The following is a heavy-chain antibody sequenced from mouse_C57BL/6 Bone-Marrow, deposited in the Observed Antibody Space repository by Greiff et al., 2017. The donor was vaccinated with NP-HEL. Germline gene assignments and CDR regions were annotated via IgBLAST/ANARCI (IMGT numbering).Heavy chain of an antibody. D-gene: IGHD2-5*01. CDR2: IYPGSGST. CDR3: ARSYYSNYVAY. Sequence: VQLKQPGAELVKPGASVKMSCKASGYTFTSYWITWVKQRPGQGLEWIGDIYPGSGSTNYNEKFKSKATLTVATSSSTAYMQLSSLTSEDSAVYYCARSYYSNYVAYWGQGTLVTVSA. J-gene: IGHJ3*01. V-gene: IGHV1-55*01. CDR1: GYTFTSYW.